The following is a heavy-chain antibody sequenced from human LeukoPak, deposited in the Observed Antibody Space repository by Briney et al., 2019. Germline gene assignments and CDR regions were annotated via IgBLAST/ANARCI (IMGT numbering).Heavy chain of an antibody. Sequence: NPSETLSLTCTVSGGSISSYYWSWIRQPAGKGLEWIGRIYTSGSTNYNPSLKSRVTMSVDTSKNQFSLKLSSVTAADTAVYYCARGPTAMVTIEAFDIWGQGTMVTVSS. J-gene: IGHJ3*02. V-gene: IGHV4-4*07. CDR2: IYTSGST. CDR1: GGSISSYY. D-gene: IGHD5-18*01. CDR3: ARGPTAMVTIEAFDI.